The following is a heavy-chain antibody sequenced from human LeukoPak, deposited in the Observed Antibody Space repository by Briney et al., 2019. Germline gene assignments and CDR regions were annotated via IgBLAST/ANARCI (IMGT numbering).Heavy chain of an antibody. Sequence: GGSLRLSCAASGFTFSSYAMSWVRQAPGKGLEWVSAISGSGGSTYYADSVKGRFTISRDNSKNTLYLQVNSLRAEDTAVYYCAKGARFLEWLLSHFDYWGQGTLVTVSS. J-gene: IGHJ4*02. CDR1: GFTFSSYA. CDR3: AKGARFLEWLLSHFDY. D-gene: IGHD3-3*01. V-gene: IGHV3-23*01. CDR2: ISGSGGST.